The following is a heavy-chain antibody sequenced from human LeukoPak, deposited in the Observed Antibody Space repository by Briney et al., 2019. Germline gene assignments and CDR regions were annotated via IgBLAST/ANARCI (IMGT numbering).Heavy chain of an antibody. Sequence: GASVKVSCKASGGTFSSYAISWVRQAPGQGLEWMGRIIPILGIANYAQKFQGRVTITADKSTSTAYMEPSSLRSEDTAVYYCAREVWFGELIHGNAFDIWGQGTMVTVSS. CDR3: AREVWFGELIHGNAFDI. J-gene: IGHJ3*02. D-gene: IGHD3-10*01. V-gene: IGHV1-69*04. CDR1: GGTFSSYA. CDR2: IIPILGIA.